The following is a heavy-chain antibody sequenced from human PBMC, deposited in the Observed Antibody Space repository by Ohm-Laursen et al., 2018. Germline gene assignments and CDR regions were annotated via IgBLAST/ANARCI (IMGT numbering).Heavy chain of an antibody. Sequence: SVKVSCKASGYTFTNYGINWVRQAPGQGLEWMAWISAYSGNTYYAQSFQGRVTMTTDTSTNRAYMELRSLRSDDTAVYYCARDQRSHHGNYYGMNVWGQGTTVTVSS. V-gene: IGHV1-18*01. CDR2: ISAYSGNT. D-gene: IGHD4-23*01. CDR3: ARDQRSHHGNYYGMNV. J-gene: IGHJ6*02. CDR1: GYTFTNYG.